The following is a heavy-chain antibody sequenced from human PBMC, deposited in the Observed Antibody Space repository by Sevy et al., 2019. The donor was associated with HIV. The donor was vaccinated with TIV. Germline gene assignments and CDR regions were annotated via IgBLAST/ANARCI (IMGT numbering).Heavy chain of an antibody. Sequence: GGSLRLSCVVSGFTFTTSGMHWVRQAPGKGLEWVAVIWYDGRTKQYADSVKGRFTISRDNSKNMLNLEMNSLRAEDTALYFCARDSARVIVPTAGFDSWGQGTVVTVSS. CDR2: IWYDGRTK. CDR3: ARDSARVIVPTAGFDS. CDR1: GFTFTTSG. D-gene: IGHD1-1*01. V-gene: IGHV3-33*08. J-gene: IGHJ5*01.